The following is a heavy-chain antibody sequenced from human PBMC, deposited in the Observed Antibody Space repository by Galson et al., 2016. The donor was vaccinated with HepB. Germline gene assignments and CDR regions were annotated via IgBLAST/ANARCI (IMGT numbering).Heavy chain of an antibody. CDR2: INPSDGSA. D-gene: IGHD2-15*01. CDR3: TRDRCSGGSCFSP. J-gene: IGHJ4*02. CDR1: GYTFTSYY. Sequence: SVKVSCKASGYTFTSYYMHWVRQAPGQGLEWMGIINPSDGSASYAQKFQGRATMTRDTSTSTVYMELNSLRSEDTAMYYCTRDRCSGGSCFSPWSQGTLLTVSS. V-gene: IGHV1-46*01.